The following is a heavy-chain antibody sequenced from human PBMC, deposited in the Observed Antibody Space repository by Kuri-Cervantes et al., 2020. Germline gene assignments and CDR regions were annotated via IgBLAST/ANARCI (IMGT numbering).Heavy chain of an antibody. Sequence: LSLTCAASGFTFSSYAMHWVRQAPGKGLEWVSYISSSGSTIYYADSVKGRVTISRDNAKNSLYLQMNSLRAEDTAVYYCARGFEYLPHFYGMDVWGQGTTVTVSS. CDR3: ARGFEYLPHFYGMDV. CDR1: GFTFSSYA. J-gene: IGHJ6*02. D-gene: IGHD3-10*01. V-gene: IGHV3-48*03. CDR2: ISSSGSTI.